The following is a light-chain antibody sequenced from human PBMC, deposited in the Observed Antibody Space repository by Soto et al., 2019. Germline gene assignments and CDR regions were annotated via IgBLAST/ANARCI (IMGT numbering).Light chain of an antibody. CDR1: QGIFSW. V-gene: IGKV1-12*01. J-gene: IGKJ1*01. CDR2: GAS. CDR3: QQANNFPPT. Sequence: DIQMTQSPSSVSASVGDRVTFTCRASQGIFSWLAWYQQKPGEAPKLLISGASNLQSGVPSRFSGSGSGTDLNLTISSLQPEDFAIYFCQQANNFPPTFGQGTKVEI.